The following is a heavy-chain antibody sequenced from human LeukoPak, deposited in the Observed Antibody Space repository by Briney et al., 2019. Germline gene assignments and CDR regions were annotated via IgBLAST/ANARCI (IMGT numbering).Heavy chain of an antibody. J-gene: IGHJ4*02. D-gene: IGHD4-17*01. Sequence: GESLKISCKGSGYSFTYWIGWVRQVPGKGLEWMGIIYSGDSHTKYSPSFQGRVTIPADKSISTAYLQWSSLEASDTAMYYCASARHGDYVWDYWGQGTLVTVSS. CDR2: IYSGDSHT. V-gene: IGHV5-51*01. CDR3: ASARHGDYVWDY. CDR1: GYSFTYW.